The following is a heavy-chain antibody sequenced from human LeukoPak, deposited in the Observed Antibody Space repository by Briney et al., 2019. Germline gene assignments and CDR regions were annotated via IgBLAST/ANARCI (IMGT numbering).Heavy chain of an antibody. CDR1: GFTFSTYW. Sequence: GGSLRLSCAASGFTFSTYWMSWVRQAPGKGLEWVSSISSSSSYIYYADSVKGRFTISRDNAKNSLYLQMNSLRAEDTAVYYCARGGLNWFDPWGQGTLVTVSS. V-gene: IGHV3-21*01. CDR2: ISSSSSYI. CDR3: ARGGLNWFDP. J-gene: IGHJ5*02.